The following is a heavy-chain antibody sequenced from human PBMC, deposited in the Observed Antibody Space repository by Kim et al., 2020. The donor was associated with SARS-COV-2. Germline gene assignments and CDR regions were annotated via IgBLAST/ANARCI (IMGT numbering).Heavy chain of an antibody. V-gene: IGHV1-46*01. Sequence: DRKVTGRVTLTRDTSTSTVYIELSSLGSEDTAVYYCARVYDSSGYNWFDPWGQGTLVTVSS. D-gene: IGHD3-22*01. J-gene: IGHJ5*02. CDR3: ARVYDSSGYNWFDP.